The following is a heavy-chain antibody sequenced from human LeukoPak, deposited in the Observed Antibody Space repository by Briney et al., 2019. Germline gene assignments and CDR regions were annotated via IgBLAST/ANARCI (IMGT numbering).Heavy chain of an antibody. CDR2: ISSSSSYI. CDR3: ARATELGLSDHYYYMDV. Sequence: GGSLRLSCAASGFTFSSYSMNWVRQAPGKGLEWVSSISSSSSYIYYADSVKGRFTISRDNAKNSLYLQMNSLRAEDTAVYYCARATELGLSDHYYYMDVWGKGTTVTVSS. J-gene: IGHJ6*03. CDR1: GFTFSSYS. V-gene: IGHV3-21*01. D-gene: IGHD7-27*01.